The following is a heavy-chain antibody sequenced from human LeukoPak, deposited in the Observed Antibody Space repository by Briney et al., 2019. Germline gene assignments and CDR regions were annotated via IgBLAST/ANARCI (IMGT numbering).Heavy chain of an antibody. J-gene: IGHJ3*01. D-gene: IGHD2-8*01. Sequence: PGGSLRLSCAASGFTFSSYWLSWVRQAPGKGLEWVANINLDGSEKYYTISRDNAKNSLYLQMNSLRAEDTAVYYCTCDLNRSDGLWGQGTMVTVSS. CDR3: TCDLNRSDGL. V-gene: IGHV3-7*01. CDR2: INLDGSEK. CDR1: GFTFSSYW.